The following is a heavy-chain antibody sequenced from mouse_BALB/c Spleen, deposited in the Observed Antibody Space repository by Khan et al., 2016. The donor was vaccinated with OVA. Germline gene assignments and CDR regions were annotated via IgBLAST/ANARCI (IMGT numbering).Heavy chain of an antibody. D-gene: IGHD1-1*01. V-gene: IGHV1-7*01. CDR1: GYTFANYW. Sequence: VQLQESGAELAKPGASVKMSCKASGYTFANYWMHWVKQRPGQGLDWIGYINPSTGYTEYNQKFKDKATLTADKSSSTAYMQLSSLTSEDSAVYYCSRLGSSYGTTVVYWGQGTTLTVSS. J-gene: IGHJ2*01. CDR3: SRLGSSYGTTVVY. CDR2: INPSTGYT.